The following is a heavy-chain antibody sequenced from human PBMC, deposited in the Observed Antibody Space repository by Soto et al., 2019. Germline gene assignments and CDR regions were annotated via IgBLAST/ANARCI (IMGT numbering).Heavy chain of an antibody. CDR3: ARDLIAARPGWFDP. D-gene: IGHD6-6*01. J-gene: IGHJ5*02. CDR2: ISAYNGNT. CDR1: GYIFRTYG. Sequence: QVQLVQSGAEVKQPGASVKVSCKASGYIFRTYGISWVRQAPGQGLEWVGWISAYNGNTVYAQKFQGRVTMTTDTSTSTAYMDLRSLRYDDTAVYYCARDLIAARPGWFDPWGQGTLVTVSS. V-gene: IGHV1-18*01.